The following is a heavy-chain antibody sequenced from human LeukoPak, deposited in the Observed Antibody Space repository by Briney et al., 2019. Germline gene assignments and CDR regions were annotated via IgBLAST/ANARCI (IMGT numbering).Heavy chain of an antibody. CDR2: IFYSGST. V-gene: IGHV4-39*07. Sequence: SETLSLTCTVSGDSIRSSSYYWGWIRQPPGRGLEWIGSIFYSGSTYYNPSLKSRVTISVDTSKKQFSLRLSSVTAADTAVYYCARDLVAFDYWGQGALVIVSS. D-gene: IGHD2-15*01. CDR3: ARDLVAFDY. CDR1: GDSIRSSSYY. J-gene: IGHJ4*02.